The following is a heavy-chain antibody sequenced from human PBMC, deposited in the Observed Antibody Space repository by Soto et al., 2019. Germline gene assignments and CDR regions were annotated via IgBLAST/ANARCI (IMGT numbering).Heavy chain of an antibody. V-gene: IGHV1-24*01. CDR3: ASHSGTYLNPHY. Sequence: ASVKVSCKVSGYTLTELSMHWVRQAPGKGLEWMGGFDPEDGETIYAQKFQGRVTMTEDTSTDTAYMELSSLRSEDTAVYYCASHSGTYLNPHYWGQGTLVTVSS. D-gene: IGHD1-26*01. CDR1: GYTLTELS. CDR2: FDPEDGET. J-gene: IGHJ4*02.